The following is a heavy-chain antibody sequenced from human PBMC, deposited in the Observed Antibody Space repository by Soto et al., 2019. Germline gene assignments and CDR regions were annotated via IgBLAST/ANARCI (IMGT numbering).Heavy chain of an antibody. CDR2: IYYSGST. D-gene: IGHD1-26*01. CDR1: GGSISSYY. J-gene: IGHJ4*02. CDR3: AKTYSGSYSPFDY. V-gene: IGHV4-59*08. Sequence: PSETLSLTCTVSGGSISSYYWSWIRQPPGKGLEWIGSIYYSGSTNYNPSLKSRVTISVDTSKNQFSLKLSSVTAADTAVYYCAKTYSGSYSPFDYWGQGTLVTVSS.